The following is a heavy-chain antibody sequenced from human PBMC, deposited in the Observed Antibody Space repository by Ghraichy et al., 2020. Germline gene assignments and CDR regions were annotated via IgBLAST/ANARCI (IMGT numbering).Heavy chain of an antibody. V-gene: IGHV3-33*06. Sequence: GESLNISCAASGFTFSSHGMHWVRQAPGKGLEWVAVIWYDGSKKYYADSVKGRFTISRDDSKNTLFLQMNSLRAEDTAMYYCAKEMGSPPLYGVDVWGQGTTVTVSS. CDR3: AKEMGSPPLYGVDV. CDR1: GFTFSSHG. CDR2: IWYDGSKK. J-gene: IGHJ6*02. D-gene: IGHD3-10*01.